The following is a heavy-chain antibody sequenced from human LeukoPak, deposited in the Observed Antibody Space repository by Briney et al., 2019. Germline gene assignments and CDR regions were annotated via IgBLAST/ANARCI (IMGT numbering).Heavy chain of an antibody. V-gene: IGHV4-4*09. CDR3: ARGKDYDSSGYYYFDY. Sequence: SETLSLTCTVSGGSISSYYWSWLRHPPGKELEWIGYIYTSGSTNYNPSLKSRVTISVDTSKNQFSLELSSVTAADTAVYYCARGKDYDSSGYYYFDYWGQGTLVTVSS. D-gene: IGHD3-22*01. CDR2: IYTSGST. CDR1: GGSISSYY. J-gene: IGHJ4*02.